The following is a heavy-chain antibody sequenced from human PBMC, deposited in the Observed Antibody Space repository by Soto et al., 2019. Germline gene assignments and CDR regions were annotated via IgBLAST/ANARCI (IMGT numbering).Heavy chain of an antibody. CDR3: ARDRTTVNYYYYYGMDV. CDR2: INPSVGAA. V-gene: IGHV1-46*01. CDR1: GYTFTSYY. D-gene: IGHD4-17*01. Sequence: ASVKVSCKASGYTFTSYYLHWVRRAPGQGLEWMGVINPSVGAANFAQSFQGRLTMTTDTSTSTAYMEMSSLRSEDTAVYYCARDRTTVNYYYYYGMDVWGQGTTVTVSS. J-gene: IGHJ6*02.